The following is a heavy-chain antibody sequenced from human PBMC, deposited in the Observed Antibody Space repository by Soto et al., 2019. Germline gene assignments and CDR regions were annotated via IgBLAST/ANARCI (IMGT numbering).Heavy chain of an antibody. Sequence: PTQTLSLACGVSDSSINSNYYWLCIRQPPGKGLEWIGAIHHSGTTYYTPSLKSRVTIAXXXSXXXXSLXXPXXTAXDTAIYYFARGVYGGNFAYRGQGTSVP. CDR3: ARGVYGGNFAY. D-gene: IGHD4-17*01. CDR2: IHHSGTT. CDR1: DSSINSNYY. V-gene: IGHV4-38-2*01. J-gene: IGHJ4*02.